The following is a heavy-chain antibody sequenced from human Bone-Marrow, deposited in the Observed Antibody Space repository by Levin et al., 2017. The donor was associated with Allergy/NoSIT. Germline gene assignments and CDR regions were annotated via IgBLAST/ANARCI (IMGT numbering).Heavy chain of an antibody. V-gene: IGHV1-24*01. Sequence: GASVKVSCKVSGYTLTELSIHWVRQAPGKGLEWMGGFDPEDGETIYAQKFQGRVTMTEDTSTDTTYMELSSLRSEDTAVYYCAISFTMIVHDAFDIWGQGTMVTVSS. CDR2: FDPEDGET. J-gene: IGHJ3*02. CDR1: GYTLTELS. CDR3: AISFTMIVHDAFDI. D-gene: IGHD3-22*01.